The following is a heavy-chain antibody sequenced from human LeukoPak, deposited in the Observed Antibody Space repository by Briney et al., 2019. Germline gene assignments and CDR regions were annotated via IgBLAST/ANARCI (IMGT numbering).Heavy chain of an antibody. CDR1: GYTFTGHY. Sequence: ASEKVSSKASGYTFTGHYMNWVRLAPGQGLEWMGWINPTGGTAYAQKFQDGVTMTRDTSINTAYMELSGLRSDDTAVYYCARDLGWSSSHWGQRTLVTVSS. V-gene: IGHV1-2*02. CDR2: INPTGGT. CDR3: ARDLGWSSSH. J-gene: IGHJ4*02. D-gene: IGHD6-6*01.